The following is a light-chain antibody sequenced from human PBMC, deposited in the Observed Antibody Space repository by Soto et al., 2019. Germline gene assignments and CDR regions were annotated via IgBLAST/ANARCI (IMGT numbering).Light chain of an antibody. J-gene: IGKJ1*01. CDR3: QQRINAPWT. CDR1: QSVNTY. Sequence: IVLTQSPATLSLSPGDGATLSCGASQSVNTYLVWYQQKPGQAPRALIYDASNRATGVPARFSGSGSGTDFTLTISGLEPEDFAVYYCQQRINAPWTFGQGTKVEIK. CDR2: DAS. V-gene: IGKV3-11*01.